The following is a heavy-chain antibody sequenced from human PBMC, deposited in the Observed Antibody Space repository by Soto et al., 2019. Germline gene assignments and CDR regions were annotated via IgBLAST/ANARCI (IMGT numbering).Heavy chain of an antibody. CDR3: ARDQGCYDSSQEYYFDY. CDR1: GFTFSSYA. CDR2: ISYDGSNK. Sequence: GGSLRLSCAASGFTFSSYAMHWVRQAPGKGLEWVAVISYDGSNKYYADSVKGRFTISRDNSKNTLYLQMNSLRAEDTAVYYCARDQGCYDSSQEYYFDYWGQGTLVTVS. J-gene: IGHJ4*02. D-gene: IGHD3-22*01. V-gene: IGHV3-30-3*01.